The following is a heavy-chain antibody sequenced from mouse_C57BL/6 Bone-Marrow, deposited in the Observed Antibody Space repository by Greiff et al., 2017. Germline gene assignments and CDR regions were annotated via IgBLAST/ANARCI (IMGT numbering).Heavy chain of an antibody. D-gene: IGHD2-1*01. V-gene: IGHV1-69*01. J-gene: IGHJ2*01. CDR1: GYTFTSYW. Sequence: QVQLQQPGAELVKPGASVKLSCKASGYTFTSYWMHWVKQRPGQGLEWIGEIDPSDSYTNYNQKFKGKSTLTVDKSSNTAYMQLSSLTSEDSAVYYCAREEILLWSYFDYWGQGTTLTVSS. CDR3: AREEILLWSYFDY. CDR2: IDPSDSYT.